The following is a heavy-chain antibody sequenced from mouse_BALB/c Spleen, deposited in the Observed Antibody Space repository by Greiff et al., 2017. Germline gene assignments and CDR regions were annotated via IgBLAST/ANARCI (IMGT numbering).Heavy chain of an antibody. V-gene: IGHV1-55*01. CDR1: GYNFTSYW. Sequence: QVQLQQPGAELVKPGTSVKLSCKASGYNFTSYWINWVKLRPGQGLEWIGDIYPGSGSTNYNEKFKSKATLTVDTSSSTAYMQLSSLASEDSALYYCAGVITTVMDYWGQGTSVTVSS. D-gene: IGHD1-1*01. CDR3: AGVITTVMDY. J-gene: IGHJ4*01. CDR2: IYPGSGST.